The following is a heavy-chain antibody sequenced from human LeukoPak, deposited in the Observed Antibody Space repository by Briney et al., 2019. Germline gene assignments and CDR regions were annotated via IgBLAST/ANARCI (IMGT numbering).Heavy chain of an antibody. Sequence: GGSLRLSCAASGFTFSPDGMHWVRQAPGKGLEWVAFIRYDGSNKYYADSVKGRFTISRDNSKNTLYLQMNSLGAEDTAVYYCDRMVRGLIISGYYYYYYMDVWGKGTTVTVSS. CDR3: DRMVRGLIISGYYYYYYMDV. J-gene: IGHJ6*03. CDR2: IRYDGSNK. V-gene: IGHV3-30*02. D-gene: IGHD3-10*01. CDR1: GFTFSPDG.